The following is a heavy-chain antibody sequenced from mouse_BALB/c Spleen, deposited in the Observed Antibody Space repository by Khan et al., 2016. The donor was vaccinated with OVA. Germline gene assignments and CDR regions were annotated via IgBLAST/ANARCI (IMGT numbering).Heavy chain of an antibody. CDR2: IWGGGTT. D-gene: IGHD1-1*02. V-gene: IGHV2-6-5*01. Sequence: QVQLKQSGPGLVAPSQSLSITCTVSGFSLTDYGVGWIRQPPGKGLVWLGVIWGGGTTYYNSALKSRLRISKDNSKSQVFLKMNSLQTDDTAIYSCSKLLWSHYYAMDYWGQRTSVTFSS. CDR1: GFSLTDYG. J-gene: IGHJ4*01. CDR3: SKLLWSHYYAMDY.